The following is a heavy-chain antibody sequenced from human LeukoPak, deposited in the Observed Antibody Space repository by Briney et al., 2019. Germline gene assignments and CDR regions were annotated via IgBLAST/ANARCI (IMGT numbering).Heavy chain of an antibody. D-gene: IGHD6-19*01. CDR2: INHSGST. J-gene: IGHJ4*02. Sequence: SETPSLTCAVYGGSFRGSYWSWSRHPPGKGPEWRGEINHSGSTPYNPPLKSRVTISAETSKNQISLKLSSVTAADTAVYYCAGPVSGSSGWYYNYWGQGTLVTVSS. CDR1: GGSFRGSY. CDR3: AGPVSGSSGWYYNY. V-gene: IGHV4-34*01.